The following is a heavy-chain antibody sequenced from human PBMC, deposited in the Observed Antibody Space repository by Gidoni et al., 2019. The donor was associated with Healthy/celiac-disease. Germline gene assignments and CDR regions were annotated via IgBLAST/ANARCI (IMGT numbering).Heavy chain of an antibody. Sequence: EVQLVESGGGLVKPGGSLRLSCAASGFTFSSYSMNWVRQAPGKGLEWVSSISSSSSYIYYADSVKGRFTISRDNAKNSLYLQMNSLRAEDTAVYYCAREGGGTVTTKAVGYYYGMDVWGQGTTVTVSS. CDR1: GFTFSSYS. V-gene: IGHV3-21*01. CDR2: ISSSSSYI. J-gene: IGHJ6*02. CDR3: AREGGGTVTTKAVGYYYGMDV. D-gene: IGHD4-17*01.